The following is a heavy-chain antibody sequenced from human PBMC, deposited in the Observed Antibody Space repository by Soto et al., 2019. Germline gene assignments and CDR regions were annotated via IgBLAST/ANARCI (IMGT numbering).Heavy chain of an antibody. J-gene: IGHJ6*02. V-gene: IGHV1-69*01. CDR1: GGTFSSYA. D-gene: IGHD2-2*01. CDR2: IIPTFGRA. Sequence: QVQLVQSGAEVKKPGSSVKVSCKASGGTFSSYAISWVRQAPGQGLEWMGEIIPTFGRANYAQKFQGRVKITADESTSTAYMELSSLRSEVTAVYYCANTEVVVAAAMRSRHYYYYGMDVWGQGTTVTVSS. CDR3: ANTEVVVAAAMRSRHYYYYGMDV.